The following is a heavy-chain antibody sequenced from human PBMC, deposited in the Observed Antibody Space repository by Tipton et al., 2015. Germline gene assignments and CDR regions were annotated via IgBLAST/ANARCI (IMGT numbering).Heavy chain of an antibody. D-gene: IGHD3-10*01. CDR1: GGSIGSSSYY. CDR3: ARVGYYYGSGSYYHYYYYYGMDV. CDR2: IYYSGST. J-gene: IGHJ6*02. Sequence: TLSLTCTVSGGSIGSSSYYWGWIRQPPGKGLEWIGYIYYSGSTNYNPSLKSRVTISVDTSKNQFSLKLSSVTAADTAVYYCARVGYYYGSGSYYHYYYYYGMDVWGQGTTVTVSS. V-gene: IGHV4-61*05.